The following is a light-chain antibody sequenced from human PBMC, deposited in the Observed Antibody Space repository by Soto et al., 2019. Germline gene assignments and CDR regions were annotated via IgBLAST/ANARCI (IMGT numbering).Light chain of an antibody. CDR1: QGISSY. V-gene: IGKV1-9*01. Sequence: DIQLTQSPSVLSASVGDRVTITCRASQGISSYLACYEHNPGKAPKLLIYAASTLQSGVPSRFSGSGSGTESTITISRQQPEDFAVYYCQQRSNWPTFGGGTKVEIK. CDR3: QQRSNWPT. CDR2: AAS. J-gene: IGKJ4*01.